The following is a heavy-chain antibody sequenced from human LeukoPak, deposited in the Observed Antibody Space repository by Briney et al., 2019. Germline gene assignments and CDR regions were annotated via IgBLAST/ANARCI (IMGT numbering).Heavy chain of an antibody. CDR3: ASGITMVRGVIANFDY. CDR2: IYYSGST. Sequence: PSETLSLTCTVSGGSISSYYWSWIRQPPGKGLEWIGYIYYSGSTNYNPSLKSRVTISVATSKNQFSLKLSSVTAADTAVYYCASGITMVRGVIANFDYWGQGTLVTVSS. J-gene: IGHJ4*02. D-gene: IGHD3-10*01. CDR1: GGSISSYY. V-gene: IGHV4-59*01.